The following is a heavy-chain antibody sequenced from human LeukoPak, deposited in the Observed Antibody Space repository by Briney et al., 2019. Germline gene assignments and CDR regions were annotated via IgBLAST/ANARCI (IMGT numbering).Heavy chain of an antibody. V-gene: IGHV4-34*01. D-gene: IGHD3-3*01. Sequence: PSETLSLTCAVYGGSFSGYYWSWIRQPPGKGLEWIGEINHSGSTNYNPSLKSRVTISVDTSKNQFSLKLSSVTAADTAVYYCARTDLWSAFDYWGQGTLVTVSS. J-gene: IGHJ4*02. CDR1: GGSFSGYY. CDR2: INHSGST. CDR3: ARTDLWSAFDY.